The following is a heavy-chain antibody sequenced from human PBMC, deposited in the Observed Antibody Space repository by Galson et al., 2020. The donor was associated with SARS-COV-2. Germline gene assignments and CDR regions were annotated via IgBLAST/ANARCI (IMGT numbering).Heavy chain of an antibody. CDR2: INHSGST. D-gene: IGHD1-26*01. Sequence: SETLSLTCAVYGGSFSGYYWSWIRQPPGKGLEWIGEINHSGSTNYNPSLKSRVTISVDTSKNQFSLKLSSVTAADTAVYYCARHDVGATLLSLPRTDAFDIWGQGTMVTVSS. CDR3: ARHDVGATLLSLPRTDAFDI. J-gene: IGHJ3*02. CDR1: GGSFSGYY. V-gene: IGHV4-34*01.